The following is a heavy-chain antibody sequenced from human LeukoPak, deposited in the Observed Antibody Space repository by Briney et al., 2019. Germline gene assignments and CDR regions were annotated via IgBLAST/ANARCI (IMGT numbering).Heavy chain of an antibody. D-gene: IGHD3-22*01. CDR2: ISTSGGLSSI. J-gene: IGHJ4*02. V-gene: IGHV3-21*01. Sequence: PGGSLRLSCAASGFIFSSFSVNWVRQAPGKGLEWVSSISTSGGLSSIYYADSVKGRFTISRDNAKNSLYLQMNSLGAEDTAVYYCARDLSYYYDSSGTYYDGSYFDYWGQGTLVTVSS. CDR1: GFIFSSFS. CDR3: ARDLSYYYDSSGTYYDGSYFDY.